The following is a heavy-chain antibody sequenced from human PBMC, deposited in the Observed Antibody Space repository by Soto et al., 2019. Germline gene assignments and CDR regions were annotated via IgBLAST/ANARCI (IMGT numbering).Heavy chain of an antibody. Sequence: PGGSLRLSCAASGFTFSSYAMTWVRQAPGKGLEWVSTIIVSGDNTYYADSVKGRFTISRDNSKNTLYLQMNSLRAEDTAVYYCAKDSPSRIWLLAFDYWGQGTLVTVSS. CDR1: GFTFSSYA. V-gene: IGHV3-23*01. CDR2: IIVSGDNT. J-gene: IGHJ4*02. CDR3: AKDSPSRIWLLAFDY. D-gene: IGHD5-18*01.